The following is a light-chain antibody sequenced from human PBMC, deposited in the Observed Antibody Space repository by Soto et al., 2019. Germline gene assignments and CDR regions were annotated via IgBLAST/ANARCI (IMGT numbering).Light chain of an antibody. CDR2: GAS. J-gene: IGKJ1*01. V-gene: IGKV3-20*01. Sequence: EIVLTQSPGTLSLSPGERATLSCRASQIVSSSYLAWYQQKPGQAPRLLIYGASSRATGIPDRFSGSGSGKDFTLTISRLEPEDVAVYYCQQYGSSPRTFGQGTKVEIK. CDR1: QIVSSSY. CDR3: QQYGSSPRT.